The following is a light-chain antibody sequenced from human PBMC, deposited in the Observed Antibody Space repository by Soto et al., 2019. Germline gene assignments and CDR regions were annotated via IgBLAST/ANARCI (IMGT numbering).Light chain of an antibody. CDR1: QSVRSY. J-gene: IGKJ1*01. CDR2: DAS. V-gene: IGKV3-11*01. CDR3: QQRSNWPPTWT. Sequence: EIVLTQSPATLSLSPGERATLSCRASQSVRSYLAWYQQKPGQAPRLVIFDASNRATGIPARFSGSGSGTDFNLSISGLEPEDFAVYYCQQRSNWPPTWTFGQGTKVEI.